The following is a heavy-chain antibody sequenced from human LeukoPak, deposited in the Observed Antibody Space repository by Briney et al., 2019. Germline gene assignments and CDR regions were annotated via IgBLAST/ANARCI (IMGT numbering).Heavy chain of an antibody. CDR3: ARDFHVRNYDIGGYSY. CDR2: ISSSSRTI. J-gene: IGHJ4*02. V-gene: IGHV3-48*01. D-gene: IGHD3-22*01. CDR1: GFIFSSYS. Sequence: PGGSLRLSCATSGFIFSSYSMNWVRQAPGKGLEWVSYISSSSRTIYYADSAKGRFTISRDNAKNSLYLQMNSLRAEDTAVYYCARDFHVRNYDIGGYSYWGQGTLVTASS.